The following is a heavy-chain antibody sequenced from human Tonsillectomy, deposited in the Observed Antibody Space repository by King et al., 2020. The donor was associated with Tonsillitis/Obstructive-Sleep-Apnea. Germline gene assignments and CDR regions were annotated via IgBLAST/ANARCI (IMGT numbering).Heavy chain of an antibody. CDR2: IYYSGST. CDR1: GGSISSGSYY. V-gene: IGHV4-31*03. J-gene: IGHJ6*02. Sequence: QLQESGPGLVKPSQTLSLTCTVSGGSISSGSYYWSWIRQHPGKGLEWIGYIYYSGSTYYNPSLKSRVTISVDTSKNQFSLKLNSVTAADTAVYYCARVPAVILVVSAEHDYYLMDVWGQGTTVTVSS. CDR3: ARVPAVILVVSAEHDYYLMDV. D-gene: IGHD2-2*01.